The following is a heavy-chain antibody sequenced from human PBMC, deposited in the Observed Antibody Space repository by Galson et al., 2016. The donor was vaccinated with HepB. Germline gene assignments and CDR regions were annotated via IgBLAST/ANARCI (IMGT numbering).Heavy chain of an antibody. CDR2: ISYDGSHK. CDR1: GFTFSNYG. CDR3: AKDRRYYDSSGYFWEGYYYDGMDV. D-gene: IGHD3-22*01. V-gene: IGHV3-30*18. Sequence: SLRLSCAASGFTFSNYGMHWVRQAPGKGLEWVAVISYDGSHKFYTDSVKGRFTISRDNSKNTLYLQMNSLRPEDTAVYYCAKDRRYYDSSGYFWEGYYYDGMDVWGQGTTVTVSS. J-gene: IGHJ6*02.